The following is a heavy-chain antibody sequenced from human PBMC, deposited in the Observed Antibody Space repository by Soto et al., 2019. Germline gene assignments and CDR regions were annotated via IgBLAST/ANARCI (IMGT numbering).Heavy chain of an antibody. V-gene: IGHV3-23*01. J-gene: IGHJ1*01. CDR2: ISGSAASK. D-gene: IGHD3-9*01. CDR3: AKAVHYDILTGIEYFHH. Sequence: EVQLLGSGGGLVQPGGSLRLSCAASGFTFSGYAMRWVRQAPGKGLEWVSGISGSAASKNYADSVKGRFTISRDNSKSTLYLQMNSLRAEDTAVYYCAKAVHYDILTGIEYFHHLAQGTLVTVSS. CDR1: GFTFSGYA.